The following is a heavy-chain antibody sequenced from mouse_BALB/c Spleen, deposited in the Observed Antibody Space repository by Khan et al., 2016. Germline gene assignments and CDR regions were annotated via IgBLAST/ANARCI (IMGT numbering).Heavy chain of an antibody. D-gene: IGHD1-2*01. CDR3: ARKEYYGYYFDY. Sequence: EVQLQESGPSLVKTSQTLSLTCSVTGDSITSSYWNWIRKFPGNNLEFMGFISYSGSTYYNPSLKSQFSISRDTSKNQYYLQLSSVTTEDTATYYCARKEYYGYYFDYWGQGTPLTVSS. CDR1: GDSITSSY. CDR2: ISYSGST. V-gene: IGHV3-8*02. J-gene: IGHJ2*01.